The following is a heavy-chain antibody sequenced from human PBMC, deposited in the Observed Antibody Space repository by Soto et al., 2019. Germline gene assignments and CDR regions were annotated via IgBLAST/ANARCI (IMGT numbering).Heavy chain of an antibody. V-gene: IGHV1-18*01. J-gene: IGHJ6*02. CDR3: ARDRPPGSLYGMDA. CDR1: GYIFTTYG. CDR2: ISTDSGYT. Sequence: QIQLVQSGGEVERPGASVTVSYEASGYIFTTYGLSWVRQTPAHGLEWMGWISTDSGYTQYSQLLQGRVTMTRDTSTNTAYMELRDLTFDDTGIYYCARDRPPGSLYGMDAWGQGTAVTVSS.